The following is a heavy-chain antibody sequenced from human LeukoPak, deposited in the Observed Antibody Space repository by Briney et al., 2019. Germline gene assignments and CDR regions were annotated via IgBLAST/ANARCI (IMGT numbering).Heavy chain of an antibody. CDR1: GGSFSGYY. CDR2: INHSGST. J-gene: IGHJ4*02. Sequence: SETLSLTCAVYGGSFSGYYWSWIRRPPGKGLEWIGEINHSGSTNYNPSLKSRVTISVDTSKNQFSLRLSSVTAADTAVYYCARERPSYYDILTGYYPRSLPYYFDYWGQGTLVTVSS. CDR3: ARERPSYYDILTGYYPRSLPYYFDY. V-gene: IGHV4-34*01. D-gene: IGHD3-9*01.